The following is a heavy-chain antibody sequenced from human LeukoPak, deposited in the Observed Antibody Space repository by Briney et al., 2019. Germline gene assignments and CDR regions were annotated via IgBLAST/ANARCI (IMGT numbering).Heavy chain of an antibody. CDR3: ARDRWGYSGYPPLWYFDL. Sequence: SETLSLTCTVSGGSNSSGGYYWSWIRQPPGKGLEWIGYIYHSGSTYYNPSLKSRVTISVDRSKNQFSLRLSSVTAADTAVYYCARDRWGYSGYPPLWYFDLWGRGTLVTVSS. V-gene: IGHV4-30-2*01. CDR2: IYHSGST. J-gene: IGHJ2*01. CDR1: GGSNSSGGYY. D-gene: IGHD5-12*01.